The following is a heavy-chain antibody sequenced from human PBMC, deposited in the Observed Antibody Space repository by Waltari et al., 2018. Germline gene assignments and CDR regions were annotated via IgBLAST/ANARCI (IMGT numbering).Heavy chain of an antibody. CDR3: ARVTYSSGWYLFLACVEGHWYFDL. CDR2: IYHSGST. D-gene: IGHD6-19*01. J-gene: IGHJ2*01. Sequence: QLQLQESGSGLVKPSQTLSLTCAVSGGSISSGGYSWSWIRQPPGKGLEWIGYIYHSGSTYYTPSLKSRVTRSVDRSKNQFSLKLSSVTAADTAVYYGARVTYSSGWYLFLACVEGHWYFDLWGRGTLVTVSS. CDR1: GGSISSGGYS. V-gene: IGHV4-30-2*01.